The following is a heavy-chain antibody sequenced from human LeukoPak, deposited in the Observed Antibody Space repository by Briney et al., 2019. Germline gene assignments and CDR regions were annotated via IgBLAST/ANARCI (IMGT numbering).Heavy chain of an antibody. Sequence: SETLSLTCTVSGGSVSSTTYYWSWIRQPPGKGLEWIASINYSGSTYYNPSLKSRVTISVDTSENQFSLKLSSVTAADTAVYYCATDYGSGRGRAYGMDVWGQGTTVTVSS. D-gene: IGHD3-10*01. CDR3: ATDYGSGRGRAYGMDV. J-gene: IGHJ6*02. CDR1: GGSVSSTTYY. CDR2: INYSGST. V-gene: IGHV4-39*07.